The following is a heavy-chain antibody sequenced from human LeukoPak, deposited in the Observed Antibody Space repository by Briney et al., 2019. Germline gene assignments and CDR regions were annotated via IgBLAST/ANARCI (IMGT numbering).Heavy chain of an antibody. J-gene: IGHJ4*02. CDR2: ISSSSSYI. V-gene: IGHV3-21*04. D-gene: IGHD2-21*01. Sequence: GGSLRLSCAASGFTFSSYSMNWVRQAPGKGLEWVSSISSSSSYIYYADSVKGRFTISRDNAKNSLYLQMNSLRGEDTAMYYCVKGLRSNNNWYSPFDSWGQGTLVAVSS. CDR1: GFTFSSYS. CDR3: VKGLRSNNNWYSPFDS.